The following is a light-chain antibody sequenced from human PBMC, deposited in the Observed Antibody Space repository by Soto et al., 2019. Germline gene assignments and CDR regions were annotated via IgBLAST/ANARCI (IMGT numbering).Light chain of an antibody. Sequence: EIVLTQSPGTLSLSPGERATLSCRASQSVSSSYLAWFQQKPGQAPRLLIYGASSRATGIPDRFSGSGSGTDFTLTLSRLAPEDFAVYYCQQYGTSFPWPFGQGTRADIK. CDR3: QQYGTSFPWP. J-gene: IGKJ1*01. V-gene: IGKV3-20*01. CDR2: GAS. CDR1: QSVSSSY.